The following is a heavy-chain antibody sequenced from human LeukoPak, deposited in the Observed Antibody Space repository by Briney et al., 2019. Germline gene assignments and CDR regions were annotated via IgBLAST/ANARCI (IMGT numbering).Heavy chain of an antibody. CDR3: AREGYYGSGSSYYDY. CDR2: ISYDGSNK. J-gene: IGHJ4*02. D-gene: IGHD3-10*01. Sequence: QTGGSLRLSCAASGFTFSSYAMHCVRQAPGKGLEWVAVISYDGSNKYYADSVKGRFTISRDNSKNTLYLQMNSLRAEDTAVYYCAREGYYGSGSSYYDYWGQGTLVTVSS. V-gene: IGHV3-30-3*01. CDR1: GFTFSSYA.